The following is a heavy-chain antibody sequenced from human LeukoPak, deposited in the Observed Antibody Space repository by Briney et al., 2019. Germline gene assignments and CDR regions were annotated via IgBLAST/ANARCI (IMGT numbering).Heavy chain of an antibody. Sequence: GASVKVSCKASGYTFTSYGISWVRQAPGQGLEWMGWISVYNGNTNYAQKLQGRVTMTTDTSTSTAYMELRSLRSDDTAVYYCAREGSGWTSGYFQHWGQGTLVTVSS. CDR3: AREGSGWTSGYFQH. J-gene: IGHJ1*01. V-gene: IGHV1-18*01. D-gene: IGHD6-19*01. CDR1: GYTFTSYG. CDR2: ISVYNGNT.